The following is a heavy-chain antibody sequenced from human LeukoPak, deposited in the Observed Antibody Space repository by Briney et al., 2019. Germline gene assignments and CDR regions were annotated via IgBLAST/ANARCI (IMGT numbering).Heavy chain of an antibody. J-gene: IGHJ5*02. Sequence: SQTLSLTCTVSGGSISSGADYWSWIRQHPGKGLEWIGYIYYSGSTNYNPSLKSRVTISVDTSKNQFSLKLSSVTAADTAVYYCARVFDGGPMQNNWFDPWGQGTLVTVSS. CDR3: ARVFDGGPMQNNWFDP. D-gene: IGHD3-9*01. CDR2: IYYSGST. CDR1: GGSISSGADY. V-gene: IGHV4-61*08.